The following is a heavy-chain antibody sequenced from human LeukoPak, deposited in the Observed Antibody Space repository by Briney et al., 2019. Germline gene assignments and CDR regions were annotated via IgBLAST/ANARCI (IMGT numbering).Heavy chain of an antibody. CDR1: GYTLTVNY. Sequence: ASVTVSFTASGYTLTVNYLHWVRHAPGQGLGWMGWINPNTGDTHSAQKFQGRITMTRDTSISTAYMDLSRLRSDDTAVYYCARDRVGSGWPRPYYFEVWGQGTLVTVSS. V-gene: IGHV1-2*02. D-gene: IGHD6-19*01. J-gene: IGHJ4*02. CDR3: ARDRVGSGWPRPYYFEV. CDR2: INPNTGDT.